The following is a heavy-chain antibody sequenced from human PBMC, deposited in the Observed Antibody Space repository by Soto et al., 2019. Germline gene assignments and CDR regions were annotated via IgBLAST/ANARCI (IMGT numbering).Heavy chain of an antibody. CDR1: GFSISSDA. J-gene: IGHJ4*02. Sequence: GALRLSCAAPGFSISSDAMSWVRQAPGKGLEWVSGISGSGANTNYADSVKGRFAISIDNSKNTLYLQMSSLRAEDTAVYYCAKRQSGNFGPFDSWGQGTLVTV. CDR3: AKRQSGNFGPFDS. V-gene: IGHV3-23*01. D-gene: IGHD2-21*02. CDR2: ISGSGANT.